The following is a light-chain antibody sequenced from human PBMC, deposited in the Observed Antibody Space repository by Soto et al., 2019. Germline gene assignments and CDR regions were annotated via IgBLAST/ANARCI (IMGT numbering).Light chain of an antibody. CDR2: AAS. J-gene: IGKJ1*01. V-gene: IGKV1-9*01. Sequence: DIQLTQSPSFLSASVGDRVXITCRASQDISSYLAWYQQRPGKVPRFLTHAASTLQSGVPSRFSAAGSGTTFTLTISSLQPEDIATYYCQQLNRFPRTFGQGTKVEV. CDR1: QDISSY. CDR3: QQLNRFPRT.